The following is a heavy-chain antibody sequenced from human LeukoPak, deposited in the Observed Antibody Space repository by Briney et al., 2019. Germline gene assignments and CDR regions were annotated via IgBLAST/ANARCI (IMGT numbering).Heavy chain of an antibody. V-gene: IGHV4-4*09. Sequence: SETLSLTCTVSGGSISSYYWSWIRQPPGKGLEWIGYIYTSGSTNYNPSLKSRVTISVDTSKNQFSLKLSSVTAADTAVYYCARFVVVPAAMFDYWGQGTLVTVSS. D-gene: IGHD2-2*01. CDR2: IYTSGST. CDR1: GGSISSYY. CDR3: ARFVVVPAAMFDY. J-gene: IGHJ4*02.